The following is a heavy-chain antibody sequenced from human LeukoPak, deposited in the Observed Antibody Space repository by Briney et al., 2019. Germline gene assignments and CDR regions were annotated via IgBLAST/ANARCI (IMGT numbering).Heavy chain of an antibody. CDR1: GFTFDYYW. CDR3: ARGWGERGKCRGGTCNNPQFDY. V-gene: IGHV3-7*01. CDR2: VKESGSEK. J-gene: IGHJ4*02. Sequence: PGGSLRLSCAASGFTFDYYWMTWVRQAPGKGLEWLANVKESGSEKDYVDSVKGRLTISRDNAKTSLYLQMNSLGVEDTAVYYCARGWGERGKCRGGTCNNPQFDYWGRGTLVTVSS. D-gene: IGHD2-15*01.